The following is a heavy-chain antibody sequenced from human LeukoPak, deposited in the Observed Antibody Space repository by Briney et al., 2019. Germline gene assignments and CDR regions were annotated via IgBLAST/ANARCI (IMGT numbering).Heavy chain of an antibody. CDR3: AKGAVIQGYDFWSGRWYFDY. J-gene: IGHJ4*02. Sequence: PGGSLRLSCAASGFTFSGYAMSWVRQAPGKGLEWVSAISGSGGSTYYADSVKGRFTISRDNSKNTLYLQMNSLRAEDTAVYYCAKGAVIQGYDFWSGRWYFDYWGQGTLVTVSS. V-gene: IGHV3-23*01. D-gene: IGHD3-3*01. CDR1: GFTFSGYA. CDR2: ISGSGGST.